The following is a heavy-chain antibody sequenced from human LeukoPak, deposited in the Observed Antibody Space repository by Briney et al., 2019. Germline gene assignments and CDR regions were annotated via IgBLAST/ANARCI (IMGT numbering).Heavy chain of an antibody. D-gene: IGHD3-16*01. V-gene: IGHV4-4*02. CDR3: ARLNRLRGSNRWDY. CDR1: GGSITTTNF. Sequence: SGTLSLTCGVSGGSITTTNFWSWVRQTPGQGLEWIGEVSVSGLSDYNPSLKSRVTISVDTSKNQFSLKLSSVTAADTAVYYCARLNRLRGSNRWDYWGQGTLVTVSS. CDR2: VSVSGLS. J-gene: IGHJ4*02.